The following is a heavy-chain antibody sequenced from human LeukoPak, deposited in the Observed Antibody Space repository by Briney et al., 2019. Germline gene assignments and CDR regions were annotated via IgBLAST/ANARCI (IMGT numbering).Heavy chain of an antibody. D-gene: IGHD1-7*01. J-gene: IGHJ3*02. CDR3: ARGTNSTFDI. V-gene: IGHV6-1*01. Sequence: SQTLSPSCAISGDSVSSNSVAWNWIRQSPSRGLEWLGRAYSRSRGGRDYAISVRSRINIDTDTSRNQFSLQLSSVTPEDTAVYYYARGTNSTFDIWGQGTMVTVSS. CDR1: GDSVSSNSVA. CDR2: AYSRSRGGR.